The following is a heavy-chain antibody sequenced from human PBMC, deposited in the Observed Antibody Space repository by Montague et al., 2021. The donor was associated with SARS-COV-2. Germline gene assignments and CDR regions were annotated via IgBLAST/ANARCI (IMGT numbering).Heavy chain of an antibody. CDR2: IYYSGST. D-gene: IGHD5-12*01. CDR3: ARDLWVWLSVEGSFDY. CDR1: GGSISSSSYY. J-gene: IGHJ4*02. V-gene: IGHV4-39*07. Sequence: SETLSLSCTVSGGSISSSSYYWGWIRQPPGKGLEWIGSIYYSGSTYYNPSLKSRVTISVDTSKNQFSLKLSSVTAADTAVYYCARDLWVWLSVEGSFDYWSQGTLVTVSS.